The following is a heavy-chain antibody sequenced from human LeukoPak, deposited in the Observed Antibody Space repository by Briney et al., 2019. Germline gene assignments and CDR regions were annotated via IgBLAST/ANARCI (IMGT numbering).Heavy chain of an antibody. J-gene: IGHJ3*02. V-gene: IGHV3-74*01. CDR1: GFTFSSYW. CDR2: ISSDESST. Sequence: GGSLRLSCAASGFTFSSYWMHWVRQAPGKGLVWVSRISSDESSTSYADSVKGRFTISRDNAKNSLYLQMNSLRAEDTAVYYCAREAPDAFDIWGQGTMVTVSS. CDR3: AREAPDAFDI.